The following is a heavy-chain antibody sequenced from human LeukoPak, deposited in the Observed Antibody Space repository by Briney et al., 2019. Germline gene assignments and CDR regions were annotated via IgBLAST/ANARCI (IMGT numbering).Heavy chain of an antibody. CDR3: ARDREGYLDI. CDR1: GFTFSSYA. J-gene: IGHJ3*02. D-gene: IGHD2-15*01. CDR2: ISYDGSNK. Sequence: GGSLRLSCAASGFTFSSYAMHWVRQAPGKGLEWVAVISYDGSNKYYADSVKGRFTISRGNSKNTLYLQMNSLRAEDTAVYYCARDREGYLDIWGQGTMVTVSS. V-gene: IGHV3-30*01.